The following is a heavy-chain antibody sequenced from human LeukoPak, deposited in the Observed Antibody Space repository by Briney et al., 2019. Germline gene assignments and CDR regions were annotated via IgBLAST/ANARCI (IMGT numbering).Heavy chain of an antibody. CDR3: AKQNDYDYSNYDY. V-gene: IGHV3-33*06. D-gene: IGHD4-11*01. CDR2: IWYDGSNK. J-gene: IGHJ4*02. CDR1: GFTFSSYG. Sequence: GGSLRLFCGASGFTFSSYGMHWVRQAPGKGLEGVAVIWYDGSNKYYADSVKGRFTISRDNSKNTLYLQMNSLRAEDTAVYYCAKQNDYDYSNYDYWGQGTLVTVSS.